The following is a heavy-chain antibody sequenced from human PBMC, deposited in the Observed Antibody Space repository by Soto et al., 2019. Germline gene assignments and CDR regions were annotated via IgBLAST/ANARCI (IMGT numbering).Heavy chain of an antibody. CDR3: ARDGVGTTTFFGYFDY. Sequence: QVQLVESGGGVVQPGRSLRLSCAASAVTFTGYGMHWVRQAPGKGLEWVAVIRYDGSNTYYADSVKGRFTISRDNPKNMLYLQMNSLRADDTAIYYCARDGVGTTTFFGYFDYLGLGTLVSVCS. V-gene: IGHV3-33*01. CDR2: IRYDGSNT. J-gene: IGHJ4*01. D-gene: IGHD1-26*01. CDR1: AVTFTGYG.